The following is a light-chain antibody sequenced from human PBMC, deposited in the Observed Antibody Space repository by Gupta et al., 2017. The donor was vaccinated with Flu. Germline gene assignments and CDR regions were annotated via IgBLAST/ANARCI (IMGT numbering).Light chain of an antibody. CDR2: EVS. CDR3: SSYTSSSTVV. V-gene: IGLV2-14*01. Sequence: QSALTQPASLSGSPGQSITISCTGTSSDVGRYNYVSWYQQHPGKAPKLMIYEVSNRPSGVSNRFAGSEAGNTASLTISGLQAEDEADYYCSSYTSSSTVVFGGGTKLTVL. J-gene: IGLJ2*01. CDR1: SSDVGRYNY.